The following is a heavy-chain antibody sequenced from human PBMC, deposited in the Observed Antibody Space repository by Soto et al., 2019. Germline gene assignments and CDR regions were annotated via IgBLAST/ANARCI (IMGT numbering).Heavy chain of an antibody. CDR2: TYYSGST. CDR3: AREGLLWFGESTNNWYDP. V-gene: IGHV4-31*03. D-gene: IGHD3-10*01. Sequence: QVQLQESGPGLVKPSQTLSLTCTVSGGSISSGGYYWSWIRQHPGKGLEGIGYTYYSGSTYYNPSLKSRVTISVDTAKNQFSLKLSSVTAADTAVYYCAREGLLWFGESTNNWYDPWGQGTLVTVSS. J-gene: IGHJ5*02. CDR1: GGSISSGGYY.